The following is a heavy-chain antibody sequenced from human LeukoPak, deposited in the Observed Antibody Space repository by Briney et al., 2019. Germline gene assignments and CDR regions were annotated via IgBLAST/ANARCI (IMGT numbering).Heavy chain of an antibody. V-gene: IGHV4-34*01. CDR3: ALEGRWLQFWRFDY. Sequence: SETLSLTCTVSGGSISSDYWSWIRQPPGKGLEWIGEINHSGSTNYNPSLKSRVTISVDTSKNQFSLKLSSVTAADTAVYYCALEGRWLQFWRFDYWGQGTLVTVSS. D-gene: IGHD5-24*01. J-gene: IGHJ4*02. CDR2: INHSGST. CDR1: GGSISSDY.